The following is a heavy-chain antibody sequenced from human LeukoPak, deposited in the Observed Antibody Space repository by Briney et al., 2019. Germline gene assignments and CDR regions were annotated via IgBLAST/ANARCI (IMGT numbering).Heavy chain of an antibody. CDR2: IKKDGSET. V-gene: IGHV3-7*03. CDR1: GFTLSTYW. D-gene: IGHD5-12*01. Sequence: GGSLRLSCAASGFTLSTYWMSWVRQAPGKGLEWVAHIKKDGSETYYVDSVKGRFTISRDNAKNSLYLQMNSLRAEDTAIYHCAKGRYSGTTYYFDYWGQGTLVTVSS. J-gene: IGHJ4*02. CDR3: AKGRYSGTTYYFDY.